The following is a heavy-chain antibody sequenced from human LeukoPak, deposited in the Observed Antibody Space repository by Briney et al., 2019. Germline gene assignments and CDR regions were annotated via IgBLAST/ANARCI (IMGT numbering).Heavy chain of an antibody. Sequence: SETLSLTCSVSGGSISSYYWSWIRQPAGKGLECIGRIYSSGSSSYNPSLKSRVTMSVDTSKNQFSLNLTSVTAADTAVYYCARDRTYGGNSGFDYWGQGTLVTVSS. D-gene: IGHD4-23*01. J-gene: IGHJ4*02. CDR2: IYSSGSS. CDR1: GGSISSYY. V-gene: IGHV4-4*07. CDR3: ARDRTYGGNSGFDY.